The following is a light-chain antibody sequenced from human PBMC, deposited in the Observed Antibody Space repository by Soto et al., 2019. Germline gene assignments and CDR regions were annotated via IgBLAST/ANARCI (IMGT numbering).Light chain of an antibody. J-gene: IGLJ2*01. CDR2: EVN. V-gene: IGLV2-8*01. CDR3: SSYGGNTNLV. CDR1: SSDVGGYNY. Sequence: QSVLTQPPSASGSPGQSVTISCTGTSSDVGGYNYVSWYQQHPGKAPKLMIYEVNKRPSGVPDRFSGSKSGNTASLTVSGLQAEDEADYYCSSYGGNTNLVFGGGTKLTVL.